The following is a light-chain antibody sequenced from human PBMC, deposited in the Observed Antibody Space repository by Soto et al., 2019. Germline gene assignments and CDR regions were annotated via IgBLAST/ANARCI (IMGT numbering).Light chain of an antibody. Sequence: DIVMTQSPLSLPVTPGEPASISCRSSQSLLHSNGYNYLDWYLQKQGQSPQLLIYLGSNRASGDPDRFSVNGSGTDFTLKISRGEADDVGIYYCIHAIQNPLTFGGGTTVEI. CDR1: QSLLHSNGYNY. J-gene: IGKJ4*01. CDR2: LGS. CDR3: IHAIQNPLT. V-gene: IGKV2-28*01.